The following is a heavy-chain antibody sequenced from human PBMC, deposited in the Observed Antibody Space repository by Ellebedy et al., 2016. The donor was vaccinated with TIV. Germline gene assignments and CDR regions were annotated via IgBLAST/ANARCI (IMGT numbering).Heavy chain of an antibody. V-gene: IGHV3-23*01. CDR1: GFTFNNFA. J-gene: IGHJ4*02. D-gene: IGHD4-17*01. CDR3: AKDRDDAGDFVFDS. CDR2: ISGSGGRT. Sequence: GGSLRLXXAASGFTFNNFAMSWVRQAPGKGPEWVSSISGSGGRTFYADSVKGRFTISRDSSKNMLYLQMNSLRAEDTAVYYCAKDRDDAGDFVFDSWGQGTLVTVSS.